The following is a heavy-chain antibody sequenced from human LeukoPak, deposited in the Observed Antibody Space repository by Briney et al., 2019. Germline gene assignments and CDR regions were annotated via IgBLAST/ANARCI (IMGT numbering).Heavy chain of an antibody. CDR1: GGSMSNIYY. V-gene: IGHV4-39*07. CDR3: ARARDYYYDSSGYQGALDI. J-gene: IGHJ3*02. Sequence: SETLSLTCNVSGGSMSNIYYWGWIRQPPGKGLEWIGNIFYSGITYYNPSLRSRVTIAIDTSKSQFSLKLTSVTAADTAVYYCARARDYYYDSSGYQGALDIWGQGTMVTVSS. D-gene: IGHD3-22*01. CDR2: IFYSGIT.